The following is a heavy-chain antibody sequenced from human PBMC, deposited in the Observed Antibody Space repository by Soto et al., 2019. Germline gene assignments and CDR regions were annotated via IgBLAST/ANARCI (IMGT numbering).Heavy chain of an antibody. Sequence: QVQLVQSGAEVKKPGSSVKVSCTASGGTFSRYSITWVRQAPGHGLEWIGRIIPILGIASYAQKFQGRLTITADESTSTAYMELSSLRSDDPAVYYCAREDRDRESLIVPAAIDGSDVWGQGTTVTVSS. J-gene: IGHJ6*01. D-gene: IGHD2-2*01. V-gene: IGHV1-69*08. CDR2: IIPILGIA. CDR1: GGTFSRYS. CDR3: AREDRDRESLIVPAAIDGSDV.